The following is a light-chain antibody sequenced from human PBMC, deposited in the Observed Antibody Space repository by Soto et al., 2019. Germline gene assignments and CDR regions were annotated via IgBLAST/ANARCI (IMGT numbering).Light chain of an antibody. J-gene: IGKJ1*01. CDR3: QQYNSYS. Sequence: DIQMTQSPSSVSASVGGRVNITCRASQDINSWLTWYQQKTAKGPKVLIYHACNLASGVPSRFSGRGSGTEFTLTISSVKTDDFATYYCQQYNSYSFGQGTKVDIK. V-gene: IGKV1-5*01. CDR2: HAC. CDR1: QDINSW.